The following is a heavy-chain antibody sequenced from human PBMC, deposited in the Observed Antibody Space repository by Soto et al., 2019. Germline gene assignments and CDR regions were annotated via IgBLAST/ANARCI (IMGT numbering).Heavy chain of an antibody. V-gene: IGHV3-33*01. CDR3: ARDGYDFFIGYSKTYHYVLAV. J-gene: IGHJ6*02. Sequence: GGSLRLSCAASGFTFSSYGMHWVRQAPGKGLEWVAVIWYDGSNKYYADSVKGRFTISRDNSKNTLYLQMNSLRAEDTAVYYCARDGYDFFIGYSKTYHYVLAVWGQGTSVPGSS. D-gene: IGHD3-9*01. CDR2: IWYDGSNK. CDR1: GFTFSSYG.